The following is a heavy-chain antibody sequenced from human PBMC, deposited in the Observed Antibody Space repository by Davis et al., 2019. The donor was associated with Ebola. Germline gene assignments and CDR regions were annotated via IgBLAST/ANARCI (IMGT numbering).Heavy chain of an antibody. CDR2: ISSSSSYI. D-gene: IGHD6-6*01. J-gene: IGHJ6*02. CDR3: AKSFSSSPRLRYYYGMDV. CDR1: GFTFSSYS. V-gene: IGHV3-21*04. Sequence: GESLKISCAAPGFTFSSYSMNWVRQAPGKGLEWVSSISSSSSYIYYADSLKGRFTISRDNSKNTLYLQMNSLRAEDTAVYYCAKSFSSSPRLRYYYGMDVWGQGTTVTVSS.